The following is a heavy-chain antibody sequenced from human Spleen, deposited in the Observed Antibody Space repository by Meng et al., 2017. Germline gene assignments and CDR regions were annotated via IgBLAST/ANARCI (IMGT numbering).Heavy chain of an antibody. Sequence: GESLKISCAASGFTFSDSGMHWVRQAPGKGLEWVAVIWNAGTIQYYADSVKGRFTISRDNSKNTLYLQMSSLKAEDTAVYYCARDEYSDYYYGMDVWGQGTTVTVSS. J-gene: IGHJ6*02. V-gene: IGHV3-33*01. D-gene: IGHD4-11*01. CDR2: IWNAGTIQ. CDR1: GFTFSDSG. CDR3: ARDEYSDYYYGMDV.